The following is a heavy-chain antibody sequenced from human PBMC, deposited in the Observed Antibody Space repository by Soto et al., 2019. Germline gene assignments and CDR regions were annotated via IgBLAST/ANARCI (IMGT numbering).Heavy chain of an antibody. CDR1: GGTFSTYA. J-gene: IGHJ6*02. CDR3: ARGEYEVVVMAVRTRGSKHDCHVMDV. CDR2: IIPMFETP. Sequence: QDHLVQSAAAVKKPASSVKISCRSTGGTFSTYAFSWVRQAPGQGLEWLVGIIPMFETPIYAPKYQGRVPSTGYDSTSPASMELSSFRYKDPAVYFCARGEYEVVVMAVRTRGSKHDCHVMDVWGQGTSVTVSS. D-gene: IGHD2-15*01. V-gene: IGHV1-69*12.